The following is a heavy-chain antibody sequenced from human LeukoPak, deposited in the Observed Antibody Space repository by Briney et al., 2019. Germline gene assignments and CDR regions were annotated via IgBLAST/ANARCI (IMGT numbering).Heavy chain of an antibody. D-gene: IGHD5-24*01. CDR1: GFTFSSYW. J-gene: IGHJ4*02. V-gene: IGHV3-21*01. CDR2: IRSSTTYV. Sequence: GGSLRLSCAASGFTFSSYWMNWVRQAPGKGLEWVSSIRSSTTYVYYADSVKGRSTISRDNAKNSLYLQMNSLRAEDTAVYYCARDGGRWLQSYYFDYWGRGNLVIVSS. CDR3: ARDGGRWLQSYYFDY.